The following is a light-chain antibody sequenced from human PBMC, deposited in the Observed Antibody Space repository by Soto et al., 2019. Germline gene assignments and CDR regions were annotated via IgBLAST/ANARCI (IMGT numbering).Light chain of an antibody. J-gene: IGKJ2*01. Sequence: EIVLTQTPGTLSLSPGERATLSCRASQSVRSSYLAWFQQKPGQAPRLLIYGASSRATGIPDRFSGSESGTDFTLTISRLEPEDFAVDYCQQYGSTPKTFGQGTKLEIK. CDR1: QSVRSSY. CDR3: QQYGSTPKT. CDR2: GAS. V-gene: IGKV3-20*01.